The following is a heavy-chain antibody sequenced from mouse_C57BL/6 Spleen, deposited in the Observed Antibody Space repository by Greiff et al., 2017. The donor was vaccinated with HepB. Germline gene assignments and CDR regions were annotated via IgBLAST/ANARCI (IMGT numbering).Heavy chain of an antibody. J-gene: IGHJ3*01. CDR3: ARGDAWFAY. V-gene: IGHV1-76*01. Sequence: VQLQQSGAELVRPGASVKLSCKASGYTFTDYYINWVKQRPGQGLEWIARIYPGSGNTYYNEKFKGKATLTAEKSSSTAYMQLSSLTSEDSAVYFCARGDAWFAYWGQRTLVTVSA. CDR2: IYPGSGNT. D-gene: IGHD3-3*01. CDR1: GYTFTDYY.